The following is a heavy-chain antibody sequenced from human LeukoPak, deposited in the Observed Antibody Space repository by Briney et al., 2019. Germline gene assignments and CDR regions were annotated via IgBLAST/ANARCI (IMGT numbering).Heavy chain of an antibody. J-gene: IGHJ5*02. CDR1: GFTFSSYS. D-gene: IGHD2-2*01. V-gene: IGHV3-21*01. Sequence: GGSLRLSFAASGFTFSSYSMNWVRRAPGKGLEWVSCISSSSSYIYYADSVKGRFTISRDNAKNSLYLQMNSLRAEGTAVHYCARDTGVVVPAPNWFDPWGQGTLVTVSS. CDR3: ARDTGVVVPAPNWFDP. CDR2: ISSSSSYI.